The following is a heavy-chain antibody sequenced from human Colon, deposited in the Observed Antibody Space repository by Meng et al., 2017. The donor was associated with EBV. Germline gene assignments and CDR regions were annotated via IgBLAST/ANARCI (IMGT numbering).Heavy chain of an antibody. Sequence: QVQLVEAGGGVVQPGWSLRRSCAASGFTFSTYGIHWVRQAPGKGLEWVAVISYDGSNKYYADSVKGRFTISRDNSKNTLYLQMNSLRAEDTAVYYCAKGTVGIAAPGTGYFHHWGQGTLVTVSS. D-gene: IGHD6-13*01. V-gene: IGHV3-30*18. J-gene: IGHJ1*01. CDR3: AKGTVGIAAPGTGYFHH. CDR2: ISYDGSNK. CDR1: GFTFSTYG.